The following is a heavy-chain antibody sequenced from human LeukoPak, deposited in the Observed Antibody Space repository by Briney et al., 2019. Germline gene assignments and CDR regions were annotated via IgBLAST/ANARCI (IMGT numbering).Heavy chain of an antibody. CDR2: ISSSGSTI. J-gene: IGHJ4*02. CDR1: GFTFSSYE. Sequence: GGSLRLSCAASGFTFSSYEMNWVRQAPEKGLEWVSYISSSGSTIYYADSVKGRFTISRDNSKNTLYLQMNSLRAEDTAVYYCAKEPCGGDCPYYFDYWGQGTLVTVSS. D-gene: IGHD2-21*02. CDR3: AKEPCGGDCPYYFDY. V-gene: IGHV3-48*03.